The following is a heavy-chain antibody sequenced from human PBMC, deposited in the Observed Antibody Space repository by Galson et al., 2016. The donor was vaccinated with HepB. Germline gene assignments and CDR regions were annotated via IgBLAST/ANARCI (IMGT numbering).Heavy chain of an antibody. Sequence: ETLSLTCTVSGGSISPYFWGWIRRPPGKGLEWIAYIYFSGTTNYNPSLKSRVTISLDTSKGQFSLKVTSVTAADSAVYYCARSYGGYAFDIWGQGTMVTVSS. D-gene: IGHD4-23*01. J-gene: IGHJ3*02. CDR1: GGSISPYF. V-gene: IGHV4-59*01. CDR3: ARSYGGYAFDI. CDR2: IYFSGTT.